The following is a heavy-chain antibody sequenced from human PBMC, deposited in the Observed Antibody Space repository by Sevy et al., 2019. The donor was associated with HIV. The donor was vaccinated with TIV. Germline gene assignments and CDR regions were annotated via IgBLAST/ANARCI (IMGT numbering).Heavy chain of an antibody. J-gene: IGHJ4*02. CDR2: TRNKANSYTT. CDR3: ARTDYDVNSGVY. D-gene: IGHD7-27*01. Sequence: GGSLRLSCAVSGFTFSDQYMDWVRQTPGKGLEWVGLTRNKANSYTTEYAASVKGRFTISRDDSKKSVYLQMNSLKAEDTAVYYCARTDYDVNSGVYWGQGTLVTVSS. CDR1: GFTFSDQY. V-gene: IGHV3-72*01.